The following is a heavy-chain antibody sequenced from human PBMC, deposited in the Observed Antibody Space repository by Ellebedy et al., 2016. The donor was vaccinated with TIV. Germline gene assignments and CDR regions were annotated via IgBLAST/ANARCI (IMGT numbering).Heavy chain of an antibody. V-gene: IGHV3-13*01. D-gene: IGHD5/OR15-5a*01. CDR2: IGAGSDT. Sequence: GESLKISCAASGFTFSRYDFHWVRQATGQGLEWVPAIGAGSDTYYEGSVKGRFTISRENAQNSLYLQMNNLRDGDTAVYYWAREIVDIVSTDWCFDLWGRGTLVTVAS. CDR1: GFTFSRYD. J-gene: IGHJ2*01. CDR3: AREIVDIVSTDWCFDL.